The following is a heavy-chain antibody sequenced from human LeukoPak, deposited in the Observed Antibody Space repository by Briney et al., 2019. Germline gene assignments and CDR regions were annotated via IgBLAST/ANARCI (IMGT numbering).Heavy chain of an antibody. CDR1: GGSISSSSYY. V-gene: IGHV4-39*01. CDR3: ARSQSTMIVVAGYYYFDY. J-gene: IGHJ4*02. Sequence: SETLSLTCTVSGGSISSSSYYWGWLRQPPGKGLEWIGTIYYSGSTYYNPSLKSRVTISVDTSKNQFSLKLSSVTAADTAVYYCARSQSTMIVVAGYYYFDYWGQGTLVTVSS. D-gene: IGHD3-22*01. CDR2: IYYSGST.